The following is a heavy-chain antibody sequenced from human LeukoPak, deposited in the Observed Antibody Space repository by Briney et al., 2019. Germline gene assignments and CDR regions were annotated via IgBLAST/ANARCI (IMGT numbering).Heavy chain of an antibody. D-gene: IGHD3-10*01. J-gene: IGHJ4*02. Sequence: GGSLRLSCEASGFTFSSYGMNWVRQAPGKGLEWVSCISSRSRYIYYTDSVKGRFTISRDNAENSLYMKMNSLRAEDTAVYYCVLLSLTPGWGQGTLVTVSS. CDR2: ISSRSRYI. CDR1: GFTFSSYG. CDR3: VLLSLTPG. V-gene: IGHV3-21*01.